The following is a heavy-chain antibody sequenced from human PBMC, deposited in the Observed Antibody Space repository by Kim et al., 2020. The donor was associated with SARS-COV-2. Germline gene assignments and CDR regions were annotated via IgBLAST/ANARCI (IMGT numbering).Heavy chain of an antibody. CDR2: IDPSDSYT. CDR1: GYSFTSYW. V-gene: IGHV5-10-1*01. CDR3: ARHLRGIITMVRGVTLYGMDV. D-gene: IGHD3-10*01. J-gene: IGHJ6*02. Sequence: GESLKISCKGSGYSFTSYWISWVRQMPGKGLEWMGRIDPSDSYTNYSPSFQGHVTISADKSISTAYLQWSSLKASDTAMYYCARHLRGIITMVRGVTLYGMDVWGQGTTVTVSS.